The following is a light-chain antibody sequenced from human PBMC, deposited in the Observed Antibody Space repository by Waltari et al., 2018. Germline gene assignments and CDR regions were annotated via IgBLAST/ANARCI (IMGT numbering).Light chain of an antibody. CDR1: SLNSGRNY. J-gene: IGLJ2*01. CDR2: DHN. V-gene: IGLV1-51*01. CDR3: GTWDSSLSAGV. Sequence: QSVITVPHPVSAHPGQKAVTLCSAPSLNSGRNYLSWYQQLPGTAPKLVIYDHNKRPSGIPDRFSGSKSGTSATLGITGLQTGDEADYYCGTWDSSLSAGVFGGGTKLTVL.